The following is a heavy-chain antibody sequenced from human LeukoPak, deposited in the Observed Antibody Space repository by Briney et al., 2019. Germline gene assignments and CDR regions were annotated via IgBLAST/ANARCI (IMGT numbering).Heavy chain of an antibody. V-gene: IGHV3-23*01. Sequence: GGSLRLSCAASGFTFSSYAMSWVRQAPGKGLEWVSAISGSGGSTYYADSVKGRFTISRDNSKNTLYLQMNSLRAEDTAVYYCAKMHGYSYGYAYCFDYWGQGTLVTVSS. D-gene: IGHD5-18*01. CDR2: ISGSGGST. J-gene: IGHJ4*02. CDR1: GFTFSSYA. CDR3: AKMHGYSYGYAYCFDY.